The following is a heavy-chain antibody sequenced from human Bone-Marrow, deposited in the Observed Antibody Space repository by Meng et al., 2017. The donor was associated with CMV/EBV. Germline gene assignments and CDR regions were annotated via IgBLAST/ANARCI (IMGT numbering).Heavy chain of an antibody. CDR2: IGAYNGNT. V-gene: IGHV1-18*01. CDR3: AREEAYSYGFDYYYYGMDV. Sequence: ASVKVSCKASGYTFTSYGISWVRQAPGQGLEWMGWIGAYNGNTNYAQKLQGRVTMTTDTSTSTAYMELRSLRSDDTAVYYCAREEAYSYGFDYYYYGMDVWGQGTTVTVSS. D-gene: IGHD5-18*01. CDR1: GYTFTSYG. J-gene: IGHJ6*02.